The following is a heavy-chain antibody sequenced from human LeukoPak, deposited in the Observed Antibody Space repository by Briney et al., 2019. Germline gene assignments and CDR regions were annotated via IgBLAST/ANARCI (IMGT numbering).Heavy chain of an antibody. J-gene: IGHJ4*02. CDR1: GFTFSSYA. D-gene: IGHD2-21*01. CDR2: ISGSGGST. Sequence: PGGSLRLSCAASGFTFSSYAMSWVRQAPGKGLEWVSAISGSGGSTYYADSVKGRFTTSRDNSKNTLYLQMNSLRAEDTAVYYCAKFLPTHIVVANYYFDYWGQGTLVTVPS. CDR3: AKFLPTHIVVANYYFDY. V-gene: IGHV3-23*01.